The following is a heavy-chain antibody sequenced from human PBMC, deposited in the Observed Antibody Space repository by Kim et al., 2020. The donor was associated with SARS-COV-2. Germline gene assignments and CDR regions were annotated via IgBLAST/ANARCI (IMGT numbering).Heavy chain of an antibody. CDR1: GDSISKSY. CDR2: VYYSEST. J-gene: IGHJ4*01. CDR3: ARLTSKYDSKWNFHFDN. D-gene: IGHD1-1*01. V-gene: IGHV4-59*12. Sequence: SETLSLTCTVSGDSISKSYWTWIRQSPGKGLEWMGYVYYSESTNYNPSLKSRVTISVDTSKNEISLKLTSVTAADTAVYYCARLTSKYDSKWNFHFDNWGHGALVTVSS.